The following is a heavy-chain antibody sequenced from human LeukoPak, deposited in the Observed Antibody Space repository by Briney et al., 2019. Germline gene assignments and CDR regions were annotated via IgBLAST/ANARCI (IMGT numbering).Heavy chain of an antibody. CDR2: IYYSGST. V-gene: IGHV4-30-4*08. J-gene: IGHJ3*02. CDR3: ARDLGPGGDTAMVKARAFDI. D-gene: IGHD5-18*01. CDR1: GGSISSGDYY. Sequence: SQTLSLTCTVSGGSISSGDYYWSWIRQPPGKGLEWIGYIYYSGSTYYNPSLKSRVTISVDTSKNQFSLKLSSVTAADTAVYYCARDLGPGGDTAMVKARAFDIWGQGTMVTVSS.